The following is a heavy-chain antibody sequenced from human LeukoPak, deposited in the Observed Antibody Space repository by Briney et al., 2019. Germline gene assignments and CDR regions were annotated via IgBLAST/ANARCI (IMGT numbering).Heavy chain of an antibody. Sequence: ASVKVSCKASGYIFTDYYMHWVRQAPGQGLEWMGRINPNSGGTNYAQKFQGRVTMTRDTSISTAYMELSRLRSDDTAVYYCARAFYGSGSYSDWFDPWGQGTLVTVSS. CDR3: ARAFYGSGSYSDWFDP. CDR2: INPNSGGT. CDR1: GYIFTDYY. V-gene: IGHV1-2*06. J-gene: IGHJ5*02. D-gene: IGHD3-10*01.